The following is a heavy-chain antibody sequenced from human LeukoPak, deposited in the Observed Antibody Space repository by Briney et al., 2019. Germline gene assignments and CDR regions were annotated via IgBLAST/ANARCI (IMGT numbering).Heavy chain of an antibody. V-gene: IGHV1-18*01. CDR1: GYTFTSYG. CDR2: ISAYNGNT. D-gene: IGHD5-12*01. CDR3: VRGARALGYYYGMDV. J-gene: IGHJ6*02. Sequence: ASVKVSCKASGYTFTSYGISWVRQAPGQGLEWMGWISAYNGNTNYAQKLQGRVTMTTNTSTSTAYMEPRSLRSDDTAVYYCVRGARALGYYYGMDVWGQGTTVTVSS.